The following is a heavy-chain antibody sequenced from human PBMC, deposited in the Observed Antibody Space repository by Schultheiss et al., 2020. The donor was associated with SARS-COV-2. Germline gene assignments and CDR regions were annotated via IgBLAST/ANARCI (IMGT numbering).Heavy chain of an antibody. Sequence: SETLSLTCTVSGGSISSGGYYWSWIRQHPGKGLEWIGYIYYSGSTYYNPSLKSRVTISVDTSKNQFSLKLSSVTAADTAVYYCARVVHGPGFDPWGQGTLVTVSS. CDR2: IYYSGST. D-gene: IGHD1-1*01. V-gene: IGHV4-31*03. J-gene: IGHJ5*02. CDR3: ARVVHGPGFDP. CDR1: GGSISSGGYY.